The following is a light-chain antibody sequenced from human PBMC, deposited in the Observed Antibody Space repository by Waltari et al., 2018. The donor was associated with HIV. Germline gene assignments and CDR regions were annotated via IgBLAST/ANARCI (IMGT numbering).Light chain of an antibody. CDR3: CSYAGSTTWL. CDR1: SRDVGSYNL. V-gene: IGLV2-23*01. CDR2: EDD. J-gene: IGLJ3*02. Sequence: SALTQPASVSGSPGQAITVSFPGSSRDVGSYNLVYWYPQHPGKAPKLMIYEDDKRPSGVSKRFSGSKSGNTASLTISGLQAEDEADYYCCSYAGSTTWLFGGGTKLTVL.